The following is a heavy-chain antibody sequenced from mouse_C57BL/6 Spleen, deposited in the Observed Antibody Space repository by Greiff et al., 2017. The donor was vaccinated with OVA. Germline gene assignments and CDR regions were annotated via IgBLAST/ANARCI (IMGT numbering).Heavy chain of an antibody. Sequence: VQLQQSGPELVKPGASVKISCKASGYTFTDYYMNWVKQSHGKSLEWIGDINPNNGGTSYNQKFKGKATLTVDKSSSTAYMELRSLTSEDSAVYYCARRNSNRYAMDYWGQGTSVTVSS. D-gene: IGHD2-5*01. V-gene: IGHV1-26*01. CDR1: GYTFTDYY. J-gene: IGHJ4*01. CDR3: ARRNSNRYAMDY. CDR2: INPNNGGT.